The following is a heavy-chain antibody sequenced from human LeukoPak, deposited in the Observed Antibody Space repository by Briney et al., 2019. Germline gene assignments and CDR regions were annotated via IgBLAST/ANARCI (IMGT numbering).Heavy chain of an antibody. CDR3: ARDRSSSGYWHYFDY. J-gene: IGHJ4*02. D-gene: IGHD3-22*01. CDR2: ISYDGSNK. V-gene: IGHV3-30*03. CDR1: GFTFNTYV. Sequence: GGSLRLSCAASGFTFNTYVMHWGRQAPGKGLEWVAAISYDGSNKYYADSVKGRFTISRDNSKNTLYLQMNSLSAEDTAVYYCARDRSSSGYWHYFDYWGQGTLVTVSS.